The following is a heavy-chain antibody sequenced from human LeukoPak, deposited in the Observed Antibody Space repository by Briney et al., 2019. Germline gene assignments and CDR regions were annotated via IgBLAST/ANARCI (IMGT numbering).Heavy chain of an antibody. CDR3: ARGQVVAATPEYFQH. V-gene: IGHV4-39*01. J-gene: IGHJ1*01. D-gene: IGHD2-15*01. Sequence: KTSETLSLTCTVSGGSISSSSYYWGWIRQPPGKGLEWIGSIYYTGSTHYNPSLKSRVSISVDTSKNQFSLKLSSVTAADTAVYYCARGQVVAATPEYFQHWGQGTLVTVSS. CDR1: GGSISSSSYY. CDR2: IYYTGST.